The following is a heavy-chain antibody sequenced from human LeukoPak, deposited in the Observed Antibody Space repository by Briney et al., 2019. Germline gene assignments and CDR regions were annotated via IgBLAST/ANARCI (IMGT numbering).Heavy chain of an antibody. J-gene: IGHJ3*02. CDR1: GFTFSSYS. D-gene: IGHD6-25*01. CDR2: ISSSSSYI. CDR3: ARDAAPYDAFDI. Sequence: PGGSLRLSCAASGFTFSSYSMNWVRQAPGKGLEWVSSISSSSSYIYYADSVKGRFTISRDNAKNSLYLQMNSLRAEDTAVYYCARDAAPYDAFDIWGQGTMVTVSS. V-gene: IGHV3-21*01.